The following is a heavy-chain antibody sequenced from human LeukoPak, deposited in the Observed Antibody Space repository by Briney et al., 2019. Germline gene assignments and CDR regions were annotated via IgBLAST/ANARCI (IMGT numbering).Heavy chain of an antibody. V-gene: IGHV5-51*01. CDR1: GYSFTNYW. Sequence: GESLKISCKGSGYSFTNYWIGWVRQMPGKGLEGMGIFYPPNSETRYSPSFQGQVTFSADKSINTAYLQWSSLKASDTAMYYCARQAGYSSSWYGGYFDYWGQGTLVTVSS. CDR3: ARQAGYSSSWYGGYFDY. CDR2: FYPPNSET. J-gene: IGHJ4*02. D-gene: IGHD6-13*01.